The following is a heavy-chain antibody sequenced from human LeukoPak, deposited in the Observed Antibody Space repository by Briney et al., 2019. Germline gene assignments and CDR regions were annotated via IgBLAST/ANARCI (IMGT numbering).Heavy chain of an antibody. V-gene: IGHV3-7*01. Sequence: GGSLRLSCAASGFTFRNYWMSWVRQAPGKGLEWVANIKQDGSEKCYVDSVKGRFTISRDNAKNSLYLQMNSLRGEDTAVYYCARDCDENDYWGQGTLVTVSS. CDR3: ARDCDENDY. CDR2: IKQDGSEK. J-gene: IGHJ4*02. CDR1: GFTFRNYW.